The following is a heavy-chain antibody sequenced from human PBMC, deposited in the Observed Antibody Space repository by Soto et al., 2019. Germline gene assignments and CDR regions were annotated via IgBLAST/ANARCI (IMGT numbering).Heavy chain of an antibody. CDR3: ARGNFRIAAAGTGDYYYYYGMDV. J-gene: IGHJ6*02. CDR1: GGTFSSYA. V-gene: IGHV1-69*13. Sequence: SVKVSCKASGGTFSSYANSWVRQAPGQGLEWMGGIIPIFGTANYAQKFQGRVTITADESTSTAYMELSSLRSEDTAVYYCARGNFRIAAAGTGDYYYYYGMDVWGQGTTVTVSS. CDR2: IIPIFGTA. D-gene: IGHD6-13*01.